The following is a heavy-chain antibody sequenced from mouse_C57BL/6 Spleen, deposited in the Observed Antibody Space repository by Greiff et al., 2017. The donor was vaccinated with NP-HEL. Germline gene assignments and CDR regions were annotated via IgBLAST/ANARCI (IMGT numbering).Heavy chain of an antibody. CDR3: AREEYYGSSYWYFDV. J-gene: IGHJ1*03. Sequence: QVQLKQPGTELVKPGASVKLSCKASGYTFTSYWMHWVKQRPGQGLEWIGNINPSNGGTNYNEKFKSKATLTVDKSSSTAYMQLSSLTSEDSAVYYCAREEYYGSSYWYFDVWGTGTTVTVSS. V-gene: IGHV1-53*01. CDR2: INPSNGGT. D-gene: IGHD1-1*01. CDR1: GYTFTSYW.